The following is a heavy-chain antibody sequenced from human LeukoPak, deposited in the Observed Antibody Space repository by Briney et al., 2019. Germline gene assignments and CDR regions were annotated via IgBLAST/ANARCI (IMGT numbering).Heavy chain of an antibody. V-gene: IGHV4-61*08. Sequence: SETLSLTCAVSGGSISSGGYSWSWIRQPPGKGLEWIGYIYYSGSTNYNPSLKSRVTISVDTSKNQFSLKLSSVTAADTAVYYCARDQSEGGYSSWGQGTLVTVSS. CDR2: IYYSGST. CDR1: GGSISSGGYS. D-gene: IGHD3-22*01. J-gene: IGHJ4*02. CDR3: ARDQSEGGYSS.